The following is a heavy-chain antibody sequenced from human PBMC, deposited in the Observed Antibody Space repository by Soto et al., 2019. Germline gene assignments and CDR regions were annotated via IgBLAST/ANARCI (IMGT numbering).Heavy chain of an antibody. CDR3: ATGGYCSSTSCYNFFDH. D-gene: IGHD2-2*02. CDR1: GYSFATYW. CDR2: IYPGDSDT. Sequence: GESLKISCKGSGYSFATYWIGWVRQMPGKGLEWMGIIYPGDSDTRYSPSFQGQVTISADKSISTAYLQWSSLKASDTAMYHCATGGYCSSTSCYNFFDHWGQGTLVTVSS. J-gene: IGHJ4*02. V-gene: IGHV5-51*01.